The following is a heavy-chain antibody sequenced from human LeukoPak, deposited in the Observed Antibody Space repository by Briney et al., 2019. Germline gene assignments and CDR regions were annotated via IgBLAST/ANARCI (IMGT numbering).Heavy chain of an antibody. CDR3: ARTSRYFDWLPTVDAFDI. V-gene: IGHV1-18*01. J-gene: IGHJ3*02. CDR1: GYTFTSYG. Sequence: ASVKVSCKASGYTFTSYGISWVRQAPGQGLEWKGWISAYNGNTNYAQKLQGRVTMTTDTSTSTAYMELRSLRSDDTAVYYCARTSRYFDWLPTVDAFDIWGQGTMVTVSS. CDR2: ISAYNGNT. D-gene: IGHD3-9*01.